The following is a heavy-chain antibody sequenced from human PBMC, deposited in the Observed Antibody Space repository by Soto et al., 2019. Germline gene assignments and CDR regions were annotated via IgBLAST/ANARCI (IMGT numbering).Heavy chain of an antibody. Sequence: EVQLVESGGGLVQPGGSLRLSCAASGLTFTAYYMTCVRQVPGKGLECVASINKDGSKQYYVNSVKGRFTISRDNARNSIYLQMSILKARDTDPYYCLREIWFKNYWGQGSLVTVSS. CDR2: INKDGSKQ. CDR3: LREIWFKNY. J-gene: IGHJ4*02. V-gene: IGHV3-7*03. CDR1: GLTFTAYY. D-gene: IGHD3-10*01.